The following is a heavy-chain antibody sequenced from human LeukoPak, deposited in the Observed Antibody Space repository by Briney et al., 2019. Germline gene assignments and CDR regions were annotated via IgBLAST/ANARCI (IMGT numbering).Heavy chain of an antibody. CDR1: GGSISSYY. V-gene: IGHV4-59*01. CDR2: TYYSGST. CDR3: ARDVYRSERWFDP. J-gene: IGHJ5*02. D-gene: IGHD2-15*01. Sequence: SETLSLTCTVSGGSISSYYWSWIRQPPGKGLEWIGYTYYSGSTNYNPSLKSRVTISVDTSKNQFSLKLSSVTAADTAVYYCARDVYRSERWFDPWGQGTLVTVSS.